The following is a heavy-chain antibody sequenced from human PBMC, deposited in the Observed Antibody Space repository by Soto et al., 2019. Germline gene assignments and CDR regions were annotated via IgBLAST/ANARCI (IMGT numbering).Heavy chain of an antibody. D-gene: IGHD3-3*01. J-gene: IGHJ6*03. CDR1: GGSLSRYF. CDR3: AREAVKDDFWSGYYSPYYYYYLDV. Sequence: QVQLQESGPGLVKPSETLSLTCTVSGGSLSRYFWSWIRQPPGKGLEWIGYIYYSGSTNYNPSLKGRVTISVETSKNQFSLNLRSATAADTAVYYCAREAVKDDFWSGYYSPYYYYYLDVWGKGTTVTVSS. CDR2: IYYSGST. V-gene: IGHV4-59*01.